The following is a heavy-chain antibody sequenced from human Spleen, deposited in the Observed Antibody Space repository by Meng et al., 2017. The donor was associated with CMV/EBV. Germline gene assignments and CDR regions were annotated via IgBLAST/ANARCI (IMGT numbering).Heavy chain of an antibody. CDR1: GGSISSGYY. V-gene: IGHV4-61*01. D-gene: IGHD3-10*01. Sequence: GSLRLSCTVSGGSISSGYYWSWIRQPPGKGLEWIGYIYYSGSTNYNPSLKSRVTISVDTSKNQFSLKLSSVTAADTAVYYCASKGRLLWFGELPSGMDVWGQGTTVTVSS. J-gene: IGHJ6*02. CDR2: IYYSGST. CDR3: ASKGRLLWFGELPSGMDV.